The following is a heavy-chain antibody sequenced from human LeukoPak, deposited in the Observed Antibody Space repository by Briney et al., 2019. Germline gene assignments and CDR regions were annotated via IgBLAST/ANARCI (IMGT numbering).Heavy chain of an antibody. J-gene: IGHJ5*02. CDR3: AREVRLNNWFDP. V-gene: IGHV3-21*01. D-gene: IGHD1-1*01. CDR2: ISSSSSYI. Sequence: GGTLRLSCAASGFTFSSYSMNWVRQAPGKGLEWVSSISSSSSYIYYADSVKGRFTISRDNARNSLYLQMNSLRAEDTAVYYCAREVRLNNWFDPWGQGTLVIVSS. CDR1: GFTFSSYS.